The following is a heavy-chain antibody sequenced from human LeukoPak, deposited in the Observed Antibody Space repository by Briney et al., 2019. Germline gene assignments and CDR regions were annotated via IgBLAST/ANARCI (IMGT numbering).Heavy chain of an antibody. D-gene: IGHD4-17*01. V-gene: IGHV4-34*01. CDR2: INHSGST. CDR1: GGSFSGYY. J-gene: IGHJ3*02. Sequence: SETPSLTCAAYGGSFSGYYWSWIRQPPGKGLEWIGEINHSGSTNYNPSLKSRVTISVDTSKNQFSLKLSSVTAADTAVYYCARAATVTTFSDAFDIWGQGTMVTVSS. CDR3: ARAATVTTFSDAFDI.